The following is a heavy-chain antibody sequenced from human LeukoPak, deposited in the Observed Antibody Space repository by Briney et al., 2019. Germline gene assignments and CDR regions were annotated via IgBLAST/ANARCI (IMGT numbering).Heavy chain of an antibody. V-gene: IGHV1-46*01. CDR2: INPSAGST. Sequence: ASVKVSCKASGYTFTNYYMNWVRRAPGQGLEWMGMINPSAGSTYYAQTFQGRVTMTRDVSASTVFMELGSLRSEDTAVYYCARGEPLGSSSYYYYYYYMDVWGKGTSVTVSS. D-gene: IGHD6-6*01. CDR3: ARGEPLGSSSYYYYYYYMDV. CDR1: GYTFTNYY. J-gene: IGHJ6*03.